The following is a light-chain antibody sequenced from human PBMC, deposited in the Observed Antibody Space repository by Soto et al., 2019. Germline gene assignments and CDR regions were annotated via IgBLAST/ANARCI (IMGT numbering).Light chain of an antibody. Sequence: QSVLTQPASVSGSPGQSITISCTGTSSAVGRYNLVSWYQQHPGKAPKLLIYEVSKRPSGVSNRFSGSKSGNTASLTIAGLQAEDEADYYCCSYAGSSAHVVFGGGTQLTVL. V-gene: IGLV2-23*02. CDR3: CSYAGSSAHVV. CDR1: SSAVGRYNL. CDR2: EVS. J-gene: IGLJ2*01.